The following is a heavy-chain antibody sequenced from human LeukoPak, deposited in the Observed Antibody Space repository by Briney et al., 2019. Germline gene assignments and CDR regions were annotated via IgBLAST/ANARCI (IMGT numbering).Heavy chain of an antibody. CDR1: GGSISNSIYY. Sequence: SETLSLTCTVSGGSISNSIYYWAWIRQPPGKGLEGIGTISYSGSTYYNPSLKSRVTISVDTSKNQFSLKLNSVTAADTAVYYCATGRAAAGQYYFDYWGQGTLVTVSS. CDR3: ATGRAAAGQYYFDY. D-gene: IGHD6-13*01. J-gene: IGHJ4*02. V-gene: IGHV4-39*01. CDR2: ISYSGST.